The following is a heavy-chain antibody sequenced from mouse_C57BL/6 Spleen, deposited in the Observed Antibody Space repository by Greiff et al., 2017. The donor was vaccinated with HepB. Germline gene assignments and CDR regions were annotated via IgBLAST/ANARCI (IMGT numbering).Heavy chain of an antibody. J-gene: IGHJ4*01. V-gene: IGHV1-81*01. CDR1: GYTFTSYG. CDR2: IYPRSGNT. CDR3: ARSWNYAMDY. Sequence: LQESGAELARPGASVKLSCKASGYTFTSYGISWVKQRTGQGLEWIGEIYPRSGNTYYNEKFKGKATLTADKSSSTAYMELRSLTSEDSAVYFCARSWNYAMDYWGQGTSVTVSS.